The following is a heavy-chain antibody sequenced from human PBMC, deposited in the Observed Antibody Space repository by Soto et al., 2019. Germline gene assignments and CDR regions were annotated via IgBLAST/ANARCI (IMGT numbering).Heavy chain of an antibody. CDR2: INAGNGNT. D-gene: IGHD2-2*01. V-gene: IGHV1-3*01. CDR1: GYTFTSYA. Sequence: ASVKVSCKASGYTFTSYAMHWVRQAPGQRLEWMGWINAGNGNTKYSQKFQGRVTITRDTSASTAYMELSSLRSEDTAVYYCARVVPAAFWFAPWGQGTLVTVSS. J-gene: IGHJ5*02. CDR3: ARVVPAAFWFAP.